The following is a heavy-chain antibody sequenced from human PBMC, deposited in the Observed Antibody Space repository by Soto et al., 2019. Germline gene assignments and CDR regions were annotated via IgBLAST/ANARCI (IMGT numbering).Heavy chain of an antibody. V-gene: IGHV4-30-4*01. CDR2: TYYSGST. Sequence: KTSETLSLTCTVSGGSISSGDYYWSWIRQPPGKGLEWIGYTYYSGSTYYNPSRKSRVTISVDTSKSQFSLKLSSVTAADTAVYYCARGEDYVVVTLWGQGTLVTVSS. CDR3: ARGEDYVVVTL. J-gene: IGHJ4*02. D-gene: IGHD2-15*01. CDR1: GGSISSGDYY.